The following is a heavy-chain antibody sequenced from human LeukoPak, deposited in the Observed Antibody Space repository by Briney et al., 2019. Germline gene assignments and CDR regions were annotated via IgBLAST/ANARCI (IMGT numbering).Heavy chain of an antibody. Sequence: SETLSLTCTVSGGSISSSNYYWGWIRQPPGKGLEWIGSMYYSGNTDYNPSLKSRVTISVDTSKNQFSLKVNSVTAADTAVYYCARTFVWASPRYPFDGWGQGTLVTVSS. V-gene: IGHV4-39*01. CDR1: GGSISSSNYY. CDR2: MYYSGNT. CDR3: ARTFVWASPRYPFDG. D-gene: IGHD3-16*02. J-gene: IGHJ4*02.